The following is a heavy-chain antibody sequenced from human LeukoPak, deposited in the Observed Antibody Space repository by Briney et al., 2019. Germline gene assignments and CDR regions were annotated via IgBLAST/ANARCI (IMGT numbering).Heavy chain of an antibody. V-gene: IGHV4-59*11. CDR2: IYYSGST. Sequence: SETLSLTCGVSGGSISSHYWSWMRQPPGKRLEWIGYIYYSGSTKYNPSLKSRVTISVDTSKNQFSLKLSSVTAADTAVYYCARGGTTVTPGLLWFDPWGQGTLVTVSS. D-gene: IGHD4-17*01. CDR3: ARGGTTVTPGLLWFDP. J-gene: IGHJ5*02. CDR1: GGSISSHY.